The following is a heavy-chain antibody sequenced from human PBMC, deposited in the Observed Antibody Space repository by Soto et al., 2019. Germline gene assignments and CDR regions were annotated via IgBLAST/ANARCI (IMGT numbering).Heavy chain of an antibody. CDR1: GFTVSNNY. Sequence: EVQLVESGGGLIQPGGSLRLSCAVSGFTVSNNYMSWVRQAPGKGLEGVSVIYSGGYTAYGDSVKGRFTISRDNSKNTLYLQMNGRGAEGTAFLSGATGRGGGGYWGQGTLVTVSS. CDR2: IYSGGYT. V-gene: IGHV3-53*01. J-gene: IGHJ4*02. D-gene: IGHD3-10*01. CDR3: ATGRGGGGY.